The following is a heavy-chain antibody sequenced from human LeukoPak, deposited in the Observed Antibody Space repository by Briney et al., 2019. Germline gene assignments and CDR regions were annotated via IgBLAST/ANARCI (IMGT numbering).Heavy chain of an antibody. Sequence: SQTLSLTCAISGDSVSSSSASWSWIRQSPSRGLEWLGRTYSRSRWYYEYAVSVESRINITPDISKNLFSLQLKSVTPEDTAVYYCGRDFGPAAIDYWGQGTLVTVSS. D-gene: IGHD2-2*01. V-gene: IGHV6-1*01. CDR3: GRDFGPAAIDY. CDR1: GDSVSSSSAS. J-gene: IGHJ4*02. CDR2: TYSRSRWYY.